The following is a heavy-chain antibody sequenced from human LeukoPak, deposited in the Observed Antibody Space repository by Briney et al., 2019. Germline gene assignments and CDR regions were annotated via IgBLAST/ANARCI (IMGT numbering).Heavy chain of an antibody. V-gene: IGHV3-23*01. CDR3: ARVKGVITSAFDI. J-gene: IGHJ3*02. D-gene: IGHD3-22*01. CDR1: GFTFSSYA. Sequence: PGGSLRLSCAASGFTFSSYAMSWVRQAPGKGLEWVSAISGSGGSTYYADSVKGRFTISRDNTKNSLYLQMNSLRAEDTAVYYCARVKGVITSAFDIWGQGTMVTVSS. CDR2: ISGSGGST.